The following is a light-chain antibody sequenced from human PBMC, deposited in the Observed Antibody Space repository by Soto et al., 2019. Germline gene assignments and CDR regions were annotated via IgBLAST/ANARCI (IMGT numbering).Light chain of an antibody. CDR3: SSYTSSSTLV. V-gene: IGLV2-14*01. CDR1: SSDVGGYNY. CDR2: EVS. Sequence: QSALTQPASVSGSPGQSITISCTGTSSDVGGYNYVSWYQQHPGKAPKLMIYEVSNRPSGVSNRFSGSKSGNTASLTSSGLQAEDDAYYYCSSYTSSSTLVFGGGTKLTVL. J-gene: IGLJ2*01.